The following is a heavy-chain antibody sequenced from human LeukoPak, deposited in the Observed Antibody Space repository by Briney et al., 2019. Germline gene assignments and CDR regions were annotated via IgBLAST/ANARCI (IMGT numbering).Heavy chain of an antibody. Sequence: AGGSLRLSCAASGFTFSSYSMNWVREAPGKGLEWVSSISSSSSYIYYADSVKGRFTISRDNAKNSLYLQMNSLRAEDTAAYYCARMAGTANFDYWGQGTLVTVSS. V-gene: IGHV3-21*01. D-gene: IGHD6-19*01. CDR1: GFTFSSYS. J-gene: IGHJ4*02. CDR2: ISSSSSYI. CDR3: ARMAGTANFDY.